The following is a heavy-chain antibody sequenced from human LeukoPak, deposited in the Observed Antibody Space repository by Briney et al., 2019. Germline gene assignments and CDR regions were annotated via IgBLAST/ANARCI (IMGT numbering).Heavy chain of an antibody. J-gene: IGHJ5*02. D-gene: IGHD6-13*01. CDR3: ARGTRSSWYWFDP. CDR2: INPSGGST. Sequence: GASVKVSCKASGYTFTSYYMHWVRQAPGQGLEWMGIINPSGGSTSYAQKFQGRVTMTRDTSISTAYMELSRLRSDDTAVYYCARGTRSSWYWFDPWGQGTLVTVSS. V-gene: IGHV1-46*01. CDR1: GYTFTSYY.